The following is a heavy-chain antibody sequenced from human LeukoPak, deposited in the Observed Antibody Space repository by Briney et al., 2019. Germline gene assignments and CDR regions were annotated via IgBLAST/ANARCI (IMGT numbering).Heavy chain of an antibody. J-gene: IGHJ4*02. CDR3: ASTEDIVVVPAANPFCY. D-gene: IGHD2-2*01. CDR1: GGTFSSYA. Sequence: SVKVSCKASGGTFSSYAISWVRQAPGQGLEWMGGIIPIFGTANYAQKFQGRVTITTDESTSTAYMELSSLRSEDTAVYYCASTEDIVVVPAANPFCYWGQGTLVTVSS. V-gene: IGHV1-69*05. CDR2: IIPIFGTA.